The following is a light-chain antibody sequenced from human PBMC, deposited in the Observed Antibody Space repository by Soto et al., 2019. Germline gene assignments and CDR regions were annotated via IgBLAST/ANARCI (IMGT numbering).Light chain of an antibody. CDR2: RNN. Sequence: QSVLTQPPSASGTPGQRVTISCSGSSSNIGSNTVNWYQQLPGTAPKLLIYRNNQRPSGVPDRFSGSKSGTSASLAISGLRSADEADYYCAAWDDSLSGRVFGGGTKLTVL. V-gene: IGLV1-47*01. J-gene: IGLJ2*01. CDR3: AAWDDSLSGRV. CDR1: SSNIGSNT.